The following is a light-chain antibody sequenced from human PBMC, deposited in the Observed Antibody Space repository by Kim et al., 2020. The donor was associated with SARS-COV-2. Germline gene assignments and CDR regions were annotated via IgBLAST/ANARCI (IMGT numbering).Light chain of an antibody. CDR1: QNISNW. CDR3: QQYSSYSRT. J-gene: IGKJ1*01. Sequence: ASLGGSVAITCRARQNISNWLAWYQQKPGEAPKLLIYKASSVESGVPSRFSGSGSGTEFSLTISSLQPDDFATYYCQQYSSYSRTFGQGTKVDIK. CDR2: KAS. V-gene: IGKV1-5*03.